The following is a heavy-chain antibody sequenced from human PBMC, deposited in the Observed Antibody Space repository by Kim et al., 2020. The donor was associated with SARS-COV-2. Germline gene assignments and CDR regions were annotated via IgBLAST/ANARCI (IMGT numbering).Heavy chain of an antibody. D-gene: IGHD4-17*01. V-gene: IGHV3-23*01. CDR3: ARYDDYGGYGLFGGFDV. CDR2: LTGSGSGA. J-gene: IGHJ3*01. CDR1: GFTLSTYA. Sequence: GGSLRLSCAASGFTLSTYAMSWVRQAPGKGLQWVSGLTGSGSGAYYADSVKGRFTISRDSSKNTLYMEMDSLGAEDTAIYYCARYDDYGGYGLFGGFDVWGQGIMVTVSS.